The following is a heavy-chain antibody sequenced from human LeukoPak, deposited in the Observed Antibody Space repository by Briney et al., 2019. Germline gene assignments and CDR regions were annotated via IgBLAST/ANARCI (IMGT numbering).Heavy chain of an antibody. V-gene: IGHV3-74*01. J-gene: IGHJ4*02. CDR1: GFTFSSYW. CDR3: AKDPSRSGILTGSFDY. D-gene: IGHD3-9*01. CDR2: INSDGSST. Sequence: GGSLRLSCAASGFTFSSYWMHWVRQAPGKGLVWVSRINSDGSSTSYADSVKGRFTISRDNAKNSLYLQMNSLRAEDTALYYCAKDPSRSGILTGSFDYWGQGTLVTVSS.